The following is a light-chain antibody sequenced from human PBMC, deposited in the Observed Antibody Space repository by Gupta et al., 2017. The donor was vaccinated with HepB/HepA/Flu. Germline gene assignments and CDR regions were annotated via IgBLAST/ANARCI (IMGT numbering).Light chain of an antibody. CDR1: QSISSY. CDR2: AAS. J-gene: IGKJ2*01. V-gene: IGKV1-39*01. CDR3: QQSDSNPLYT. Sequence: DIQMTQSPSSLSASVGDRVTITCRASQSISSYLNWYQEKPGKAPKFLIYAASSLQSGVPSRFSGSGSGTDFTLTISSRQPEDFATYYCQQSDSNPLYTFGQGTKLEIK.